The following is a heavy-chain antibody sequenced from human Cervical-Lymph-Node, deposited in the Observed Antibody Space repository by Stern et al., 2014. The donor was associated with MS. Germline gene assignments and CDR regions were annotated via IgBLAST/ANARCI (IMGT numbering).Heavy chain of an antibody. CDR1: GYTFTSYY. J-gene: IGHJ6*02. CDR2: INPSGGST. Sequence: QVQLVQSGAEVKKPGASVKVSCKASGYTFTSYYMHWVRQAPGQGLEWMGIINPSGGSTSYAQKFQGRVTMTRDTSTTTVYMELSRLRSEDTAVYYCTREVAGHRLGMMDVWGQGTTVTVSS. D-gene: IGHD6-19*01. CDR3: TREVAGHRLGMMDV. V-gene: IGHV1-46*01.